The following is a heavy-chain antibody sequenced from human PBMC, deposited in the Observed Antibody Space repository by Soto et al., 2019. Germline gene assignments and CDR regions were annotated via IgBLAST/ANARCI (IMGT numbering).Heavy chain of an antibody. Sequence: GGSLRLSCAASGFSVSLNYMSWVRQAPGKGLEWVSVIYSGGTTFYADSVKGRFTISRDSSTNTLFLQMDSLRADDTAVYYCERAGIDIDVYYYYYPWDVWGQGTAVTVSS. CDR2: IYSGGTT. J-gene: IGHJ6*02. CDR1: GFSVSLNY. V-gene: IGHV3-66*01. CDR3: ERAGIDIDVYYYYYPWDV. D-gene: IGHD6-13*01.